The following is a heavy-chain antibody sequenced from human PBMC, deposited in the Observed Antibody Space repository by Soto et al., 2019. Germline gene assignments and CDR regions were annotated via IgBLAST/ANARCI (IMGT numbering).Heavy chain of an antibody. CDR3: AYGSGSYYNVPYYCGMDV. Sequence: GESLKISCKGSGYSFTSYWISWVRQMPGKGLEWMGRIDPSDSYTNYSPSFQGHVTISADKSISTAYLQWSSLKASDTAMYYCAYGSGSYYNVPYYCGMDVWGQGTTVTVSS. J-gene: IGHJ6*02. V-gene: IGHV5-10-1*01. CDR2: IDPSDSYT. D-gene: IGHD3-10*01. CDR1: GYSFTSYW.